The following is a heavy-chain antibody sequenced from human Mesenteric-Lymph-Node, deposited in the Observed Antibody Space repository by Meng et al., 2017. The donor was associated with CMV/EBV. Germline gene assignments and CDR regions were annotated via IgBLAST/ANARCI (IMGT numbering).Heavy chain of an antibody. Sequence: GESLKISCAASRFTVSSNYMTWVRQAPGKGLEWVSLIYSSGSAYYADSVKGRFTISRDTSKNTVYLQMNSLRAEDTAVYYCAKALRYCSSTSCYETDAFDIWGQGTMVTVSS. J-gene: IGHJ3*02. D-gene: IGHD2-2*01. CDR3: AKALRYCSSTSCYETDAFDI. CDR1: RFTVSSNY. CDR2: IYSSGSA. V-gene: IGHV3-53*01.